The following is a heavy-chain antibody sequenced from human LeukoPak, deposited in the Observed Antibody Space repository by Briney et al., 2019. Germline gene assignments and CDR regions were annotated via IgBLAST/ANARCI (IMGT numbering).Heavy chain of an antibody. CDR1: GFTFNSYS. CDR2: IDGSRGNT. CDR3: AKLGGFDILTGIDH. D-gene: IGHD3-9*01. Sequence: GGSLRLSCATSGFTFNSYSMSWVRQAPGKGLEWVSSIDGSRGNTYHADSVKGRFTISRDTSKNTLYLRMNSLRVEDTAKYYCAKLGGFDILTGIDHWGQGTLVTVSS. V-gene: IGHV3-23*01. J-gene: IGHJ4*02.